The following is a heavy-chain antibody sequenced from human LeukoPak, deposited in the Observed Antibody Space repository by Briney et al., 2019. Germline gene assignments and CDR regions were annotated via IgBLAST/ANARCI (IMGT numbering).Heavy chain of an antibody. CDR2: IHYSGSA. Sequence: AETLSLTCTVSTAPTNTYQWTWIRHPPGRGIEWIGNIHYSGSANYNPSLKIRVIISLDTSKNQLSLKLSSVTAADTALYYCARDRMCHYGSGLDAGGQGTLVTVS. J-gene: IGHJ5*02. D-gene: IGHD3-10*01. CDR1: TAPTNTYQ. V-gene: IGHV4-59*12. CDR3: ARDRMCHYGSGLDA.